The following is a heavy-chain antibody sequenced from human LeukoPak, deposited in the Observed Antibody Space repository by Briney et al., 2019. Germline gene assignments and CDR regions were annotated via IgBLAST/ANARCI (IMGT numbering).Heavy chain of an antibody. CDR2: ISAYNGST. J-gene: IGHJ5*02. CDR1: GYTFTSYG. Sequence: GASVKVSCKASGYTFTSYGISWVRQAPGQGLEWMGWISAYNGSTNYAQKLQGRVTMTTDTSTSTAYMELRSLRSDDTAVYYCASVPYYDILTGYYRGEFDPWGQGTLVTVSS. D-gene: IGHD3-9*01. CDR3: ASVPYYDILTGYYRGEFDP. V-gene: IGHV1-18*01.